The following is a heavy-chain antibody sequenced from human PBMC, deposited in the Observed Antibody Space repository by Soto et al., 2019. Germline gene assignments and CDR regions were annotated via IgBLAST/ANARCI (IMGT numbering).Heavy chain of an antibody. CDR1: GFTLQNKA. CDR2: LIGGHYGT. Sequence: PGGSLRLSSTAPGFTLQNKAMAWVRQAQGKGLEWVSTLIGGHYGTAYSYSVKGRFTVSRDNSKNCLYLQMNSLGVEDTAMYFCAKGKSTGDIDWFDPWGQGSLVTVSS. J-gene: IGHJ5*02. V-gene: IGHV3-23*01. D-gene: IGHD3-10*01. CDR3: AKGKSTGDIDWFDP.